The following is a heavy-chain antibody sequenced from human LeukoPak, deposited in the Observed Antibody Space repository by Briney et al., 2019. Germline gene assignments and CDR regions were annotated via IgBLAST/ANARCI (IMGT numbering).Heavy chain of an antibody. CDR1: GLTFSSYG. CDR3: AKEVTSWIQLWFRRSYGMDV. V-gene: IGHV3-30*18. CDR2: ISYDGSNK. D-gene: IGHD5-18*01. Sequence: GGSLRLSCAASGLTFSSYGMHWVRQAPGKGLEWVAVISYDGSNKYYADSVKGRFTISRDNSKNTLYLQMNSLRAEDTAVYYCAKEVTSWIQLWFRRSYGMDVWGQGTTVTVSS. J-gene: IGHJ6*02.